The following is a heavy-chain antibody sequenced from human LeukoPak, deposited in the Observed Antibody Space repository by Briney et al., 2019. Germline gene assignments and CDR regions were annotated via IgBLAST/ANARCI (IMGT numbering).Heavy chain of an antibody. D-gene: IGHD2-15*01. V-gene: IGHV3-23*01. J-gene: IGHJ4*02. CDR2: ISGSGGST. CDR3: ARRTNGYCSGGSCYRFFDY. Sequence: QPGGSLRLSCAASGFTFSSYAMSWVRQAPGKGLEWVSAISGSGGSTYYADSVKGRFTISRDNSKNTLYLQMNSLRAEGTAVYYCARRTNGYCSGGSCYRFFDYWGQGTLVTVSS. CDR1: GFTFSSYA.